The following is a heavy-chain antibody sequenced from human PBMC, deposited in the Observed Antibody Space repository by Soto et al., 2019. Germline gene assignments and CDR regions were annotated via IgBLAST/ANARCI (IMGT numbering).Heavy chain of an antibody. CDR3: ASGYYTQYYYYGMDV. CDR1: GFTVSNNY. Sequence: GGSLRLCCAVSGFTVSNNYMSWVRQAPGKGLEWVSAISGSGGSTYYADSVKGRFTISRGNSKNTLYLQMNSLRAEDTAVYYCASGYYTQYYYYGMDVWGQGTTVTVSS. CDR2: ISGSGGST. D-gene: IGHD3-3*01. V-gene: IGHV3-23*01. J-gene: IGHJ6*02.